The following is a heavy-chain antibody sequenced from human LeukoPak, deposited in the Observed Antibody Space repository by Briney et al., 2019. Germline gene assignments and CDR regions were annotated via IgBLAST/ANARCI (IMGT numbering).Heavy chain of an antibody. CDR2: ISYDGSNK. Sequence: GGSLRLPCAASGFTFSSYGMHWVRQAPGKGREWVAVISYDGSNKYYADSVKGRFTISRDNSKNTLYLQMNSLRAEDTAVYYCAKVYSSSLSFDIWGQGTMVTVSS. CDR1: GFTFSSYG. D-gene: IGHD6-6*01. CDR3: AKVYSSSLSFDI. V-gene: IGHV3-30*18. J-gene: IGHJ3*02.